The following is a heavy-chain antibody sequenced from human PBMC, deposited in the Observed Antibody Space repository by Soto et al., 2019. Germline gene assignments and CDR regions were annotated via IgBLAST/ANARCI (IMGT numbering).Heavy chain of an antibody. J-gene: IGHJ5*02. Sequence: PSETLSLTXAVYGGSFSGYYWSWIRQPPGKGLEWIGEINHSGSTNYNPSLKSRVTISVDTSKNQFSLKLSSVTAADTAVYYCASSTSPINWFDPWGQGTLVTVSS. CDR2: INHSGST. CDR3: ASSTSPINWFDP. V-gene: IGHV4-34*01. CDR1: GGSFSGYY. D-gene: IGHD2-2*01.